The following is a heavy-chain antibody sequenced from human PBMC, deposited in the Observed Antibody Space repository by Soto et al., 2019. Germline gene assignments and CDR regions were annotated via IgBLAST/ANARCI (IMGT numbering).Heavy chain of an antibody. Sequence: GGSLRLSCAASGFTFTNYNMNWVRQAPGKGLEWVSYISSRSGTIYYADSVKGRFTISRDNAKNSLYLQVNSLRDEDTAVCYCARDCGKGYGMDVWGQGTTVTVSS. V-gene: IGHV3-48*02. CDR2: ISSRSGTI. J-gene: IGHJ6*02. CDR1: GFTFTNYN. CDR3: ARDCGKGYGMDV.